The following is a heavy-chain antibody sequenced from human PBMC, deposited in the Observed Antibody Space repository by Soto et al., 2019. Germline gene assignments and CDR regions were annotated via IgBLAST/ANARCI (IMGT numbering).Heavy chain of an antibody. J-gene: IGHJ6*03. Sequence: PXXTLSLPCTVSGGSISSYYWSWILQPPGKGLEWIGYIYYSGSTNYNPSLKSRVTISVDTSKNQFSLKLSSVTAADTDVYYCARRTYSSSWLGGYYYMDVWGKGTTVTVSS. CDR2: IYYSGST. CDR3: ARRTYSSSWLGGYYYMDV. V-gene: IGHV4-59*01. CDR1: GGSISSYY. D-gene: IGHD6-13*01.